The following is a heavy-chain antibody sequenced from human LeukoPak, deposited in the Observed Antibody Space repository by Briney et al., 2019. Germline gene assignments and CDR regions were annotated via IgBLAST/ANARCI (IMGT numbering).Heavy chain of an antibody. D-gene: IGHD3-22*01. Sequence: SGPTLVKPTQTLTLTCAFSGFSLRTKGVGVGWIRQPPGKTLEWLALIYWDDDKRYHPSLKTRLTISRDISINQVGLTMTDMDPVDTATYYCVHRTMTSTQAPLPFDFWGPGTLITVSS. J-gene: IGHJ4*02. CDR3: VHRTMTSTQAPLPFDF. CDR1: GFSLRTKGVG. CDR2: IYWDDDK. V-gene: IGHV2-5*02.